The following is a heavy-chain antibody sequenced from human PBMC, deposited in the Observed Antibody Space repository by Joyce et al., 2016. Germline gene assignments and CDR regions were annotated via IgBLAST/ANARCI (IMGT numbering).Heavy chain of an antibody. Sequence: QLHLQESGPGLVRPSETLSLTCTVSGGSITSAYWNWVRQPPRKGLEWVGTVYYPGATYINASLKSPLSLSVDASKTHFALRLTSVTAADTAMYYCGRGGGISVSDTWGQGTLVIVSS. V-gene: IGHV4-39*02. D-gene: IGHD6-19*01. CDR3: GRGGGISVSDT. J-gene: IGHJ4*02. CDR2: VYYPGAT. CDR1: GGSITSAY.